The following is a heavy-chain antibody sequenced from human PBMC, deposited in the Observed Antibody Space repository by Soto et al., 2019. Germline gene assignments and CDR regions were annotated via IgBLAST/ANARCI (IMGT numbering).Heavy chain of an antibody. J-gene: IGHJ4*02. CDR2: IWYDGSNK. Sequence: QVQLVESGGGVVQPGRSLRLSCAASGFIFSTYGMHWVRQAPGKGLEWVAVIWYDGSNKYYADSVKGRFIISRDNSERTLYLQMHGLGAEDTAGDYCARALGPFDYWGQGTLVTVSS. CDR3: ARALGPFDY. CDR1: GFIFSTYG. V-gene: IGHV3-33*01.